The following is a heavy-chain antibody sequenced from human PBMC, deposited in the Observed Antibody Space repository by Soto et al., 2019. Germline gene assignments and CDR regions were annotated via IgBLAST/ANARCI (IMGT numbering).Heavy chain of an antibody. CDR3: ARGLIYDSSGYYFDY. D-gene: IGHD3-22*01. J-gene: IGHJ4*02. Sequence: ASVKVSCKASGYTFASNNMNWVRQAPGQGLEWMGIINPSGGSTRYAQKFQGRVTMTRDTSTSTVYMELSSLRSEDTAVYYCARGLIYDSSGYYFDYWGQGTLVTVSS. V-gene: IGHV1-46*01. CDR2: INPSGGST. CDR1: GYTFASNN.